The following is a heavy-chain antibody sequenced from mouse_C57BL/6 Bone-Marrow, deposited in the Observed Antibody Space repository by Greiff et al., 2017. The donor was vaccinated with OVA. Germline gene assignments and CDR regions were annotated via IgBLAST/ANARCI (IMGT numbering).Heavy chain of an antibody. CDR1: GYSFTGYY. CDR3: GRGGTSSFAN. V-gene: IGHV1-42*01. Sequence: EVQLQQSGPELVKPGASVKISCKASGYSFTGYYMNWVKQSPEKSLEWIGEINPSTGGTTYNQTFKAKATLTVDKSSSTAYMQLKCLTSEDSADYYGGRGGTSSFANWGQGNLVTVSA. CDR2: INPSTGGT. J-gene: IGHJ3*01. D-gene: IGHD4-1*01.